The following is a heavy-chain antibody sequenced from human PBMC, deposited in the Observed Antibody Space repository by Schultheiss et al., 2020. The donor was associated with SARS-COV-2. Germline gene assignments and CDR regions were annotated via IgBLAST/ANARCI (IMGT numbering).Heavy chain of an antibody. J-gene: IGHJ6*02. Sequence: GESLKISCKGSGYSFTNYWIAWVRQMPGKGLEWMGIIYPGDSDTRYSPSFQGQVTISADKSISTAYLQWSSLKASDTAMYYCARPPTVTTGKTYIYYYYGMDVWGQGTTVTVSS. D-gene: IGHD4-17*01. CDR3: ARPPTVTTGKTYIYYYYGMDV. CDR2: IYPGDSDT. CDR1: GYSFTNYW. V-gene: IGHV5-51*01.